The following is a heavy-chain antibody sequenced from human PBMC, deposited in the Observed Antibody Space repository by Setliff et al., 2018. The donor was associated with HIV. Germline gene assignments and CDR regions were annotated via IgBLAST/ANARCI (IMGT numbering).Heavy chain of an antibody. CDR3: ARDSLPLRLGESPNY. CDR2: ISSSSSYI. J-gene: IGHJ4*02. Sequence: PGGSLRLSCAVSGFTFSSYTMNWVRQAPGKGPEWVSSISSSSSYIYYADSVKGRFTISRDNAKNSLYLQMNSLRAEDTAVYYCARDSLPLRLGESPNYWGQGTLVTVSS. V-gene: IGHV3-21*01. D-gene: IGHD3-16*01. CDR1: GFTFSSYT.